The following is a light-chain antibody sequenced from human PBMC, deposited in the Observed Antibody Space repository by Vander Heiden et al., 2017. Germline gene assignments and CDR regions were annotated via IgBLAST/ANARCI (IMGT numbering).Light chain of an antibody. CDR1: QTILDSASNQDC. CDR2: WAS. CDR3: QQYRATPQT. J-gene: IGKJ1*01. V-gene: IGKV4-1*01. Sequence: DIVMTQSPASLAVSLGERATLNCKSSQTILDSASNQDCLAWYQQKPGQPPKLLIYWASTRESGVPDRFRGSGSGTDFALTIRSLQAEDVAVYYCQQYRATPQTFGQGTRVEIK.